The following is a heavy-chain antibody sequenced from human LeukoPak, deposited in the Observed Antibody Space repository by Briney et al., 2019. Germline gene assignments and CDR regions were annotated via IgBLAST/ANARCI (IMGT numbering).Heavy chain of an antibody. CDR1: GYSFTSYW. CDR2: IYPGDSDT. D-gene: IGHD6-13*01. J-gene: IGHJ4*02. V-gene: IGHV5-51*01. Sequence: GESLQISCQGSGYSFTSYWIGWVRQMPGKGLEWMGIIYPGDSDTRYSPSFQGQVTISADKSISTAYPQWSSLKASDTAMYYCARQAHSSWLDYWGQGTLVTVSS. CDR3: ARQAHSSWLDY.